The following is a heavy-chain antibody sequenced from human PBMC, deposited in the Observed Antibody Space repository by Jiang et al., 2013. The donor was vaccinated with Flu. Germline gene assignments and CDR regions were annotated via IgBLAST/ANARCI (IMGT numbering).Heavy chain of an antibody. D-gene: IGHD3-10*01. V-gene: IGHV1-2*04. Sequence: VQLVESGAEVKKPGASVKVSCKASGYTFTGYYMHWVRQAPGQGLEWMGWINPNSGGTNYAQKFQGWVTMTRDTSISTAYMELSRLRSDDTAVYYCARGGLVRGRISWFDPWGQGTLVTVSS. CDR3: ARGGLVRGRISWFDP. J-gene: IGHJ5*02. CDR2: INPNSGGT. CDR1: GYTFTGYY.